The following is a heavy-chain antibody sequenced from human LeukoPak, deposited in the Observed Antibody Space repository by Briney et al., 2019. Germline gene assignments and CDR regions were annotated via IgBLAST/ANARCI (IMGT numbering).Heavy chain of an antibody. D-gene: IGHD3-10*01. J-gene: IGHJ5*02. CDR2: IYTSGST. Sequence: SETLSLTCTVSDDSITMYYWSWIRQPAGKGLEWIGRIYTSGSTNYNPSLKSRVTISVDTSKNQFSLKLSSVTAADTAVYYCASDDRGIDPWGQGTPVTVSS. CDR1: DDSITMYY. V-gene: IGHV4-4*07. CDR3: ASDDRGIDP.